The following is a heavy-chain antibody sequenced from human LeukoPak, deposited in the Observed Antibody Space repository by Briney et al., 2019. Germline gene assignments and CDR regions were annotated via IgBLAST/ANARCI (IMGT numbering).Heavy chain of an antibody. D-gene: IGHD1-26*01. Sequence: GGSLRLSCAASGFTFRTYSMNWVRQAPGKGLEWVSSISSTSTYIYYADSMKGRFIISRDNARNSLYLEMNSLRAEDTAVYYCARIIGISGTYPTDYWGQGTLVTVSS. CDR1: GFTFRTYS. V-gene: IGHV3-21*06. CDR3: ARIIGISGTYPTDY. J-gene: IGHJ4*02. CDR2: ISSTSTYI.